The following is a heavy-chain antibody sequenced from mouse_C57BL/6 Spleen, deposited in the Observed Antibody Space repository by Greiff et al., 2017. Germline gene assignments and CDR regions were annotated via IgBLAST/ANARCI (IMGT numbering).Heavy chain of an antibody. V-gene: IGHV1-59*01. Sequence: VQLQQPGAELVRPGTSVKLSCKASGYTFTSYWMDWVKQRPGQGLEWMGVIDPSDSYTNYNQKFKGKATLTVDTSSSTAYMQLSSLTSEDSAVYYCARDGYMNYWGQGTTLTVSS. J-gene: IGHJ2*01. CDR3: ARDGYMNY. D-gene: IGHD2-3*01. CDR1: GYTFTSYW. CDR2: IDPSDSYT.